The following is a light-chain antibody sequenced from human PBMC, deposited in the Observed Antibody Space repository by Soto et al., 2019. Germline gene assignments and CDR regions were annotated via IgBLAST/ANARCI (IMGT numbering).Light chain of an antibody. CDR1: STDVGGYNY. CDR3: SSYAGNNIHYV. CDR2: EVS. V-gene: IGLV2-8*01. J-gene: IGLJ1*01. Sequence: QSALTQPSSASGSAGQSVTISCTGTSTDVGGYNYVSWYQQHPGKAPKLMIYEVSKRPSGVPDRFSGSKSGNTASLTVSGLQAEDEADYYCSSYAGNNIHYVFGTGTKLTVL.